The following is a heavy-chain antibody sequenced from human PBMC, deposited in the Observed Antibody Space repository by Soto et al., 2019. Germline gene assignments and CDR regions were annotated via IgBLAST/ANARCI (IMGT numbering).Heavy chain of an antibody. CDR2: IYYSGST. CDR3: ARGHDYGDYLVDY. Sequence: QVQLQESGPGLAKPSETLSLTCTVSGGSVSSGSYYWSWIRQPPGKGLEWIGYIYYSGSTNYNPSLKSRVTISVDTSKNQFSLKLSSVTAADTAVYYCARGHDYGDYLVDYWGQGTLVTVSS. CDR1: GGSVSSGSYY. J-gene: IGHJ4*02. V-gene: IGHV4-61*01. D-gene: IGHD4-17*01.